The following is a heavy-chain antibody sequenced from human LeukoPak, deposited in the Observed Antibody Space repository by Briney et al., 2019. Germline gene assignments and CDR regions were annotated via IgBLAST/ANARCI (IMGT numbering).Heavy chain of an antibody. CDR3: ARVGLRFGPPQTYYYYGMDV. D-gene: IGHD5-12*01. CDR1: GFTFSSYW. CDR2: IKQDGSEK. Sequence: GGSLRLSCAASGFTFSSYWTSWVRQAPGKGLEWVANIKQDGSEKYYVDSVKGRFTISRDNAKNSLYLQMNSLRAEDTAVYYCARVGLRFGPPQTYYYYGMDVWGQGTTVTVSS. V-gene: IGHV3-7*04. J-gene: IGHJ6*02.